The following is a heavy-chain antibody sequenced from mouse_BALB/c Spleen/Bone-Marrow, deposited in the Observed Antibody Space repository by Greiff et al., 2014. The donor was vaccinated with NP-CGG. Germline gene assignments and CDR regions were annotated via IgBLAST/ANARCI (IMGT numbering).Heavy chain of an antibody. D-gene: IGHD3-3*01. J-gene: IGHJ2*01. CDR3: AKLTRDEGDY. CDR2: IWGAGIT. V-gene: IGHV2-6-5*01. CDR1: GFSLTDYG. Sequence: VHLVESGPGLVAPSQSLSITCTVSGFSLTDYGVSWIRQPPGKGLEWLGVIWGAGITYYNSALKSRLSISKDNSKSQVFLKMNSLQTDDTAMYYCAKLTRDEGDYWGQGTTLTVSS.